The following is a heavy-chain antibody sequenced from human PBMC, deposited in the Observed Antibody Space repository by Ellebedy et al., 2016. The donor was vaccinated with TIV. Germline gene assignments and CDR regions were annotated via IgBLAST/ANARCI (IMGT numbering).Heavy chain of an antibody. D-gene: IGHD3-22*01. J-gene: IGHJ5*02. V-gene: IGHV4-34*01. CDR2: INHSGST. Sequence: SETLSLAXAVYGGSFSGYYWSWIRQPPGKGLEWIGEINHSGSTNYNPSLKSRVTISVDTSKNQLSLKLSSVTAADTAVYYCATTDSSGYYYNPWGQGTLVTVSS. CDR1: GGSFSGYY. CDR3: ATTDSSGYYYNP.